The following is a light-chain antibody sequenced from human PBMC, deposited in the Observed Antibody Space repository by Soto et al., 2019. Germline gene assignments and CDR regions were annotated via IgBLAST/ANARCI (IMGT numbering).Light chain of an antibody. J-gene: IGLJ2*01. CDR2: EVN. CDR1: SSDIGDYNY. Sequence: QYALTQPASVSGSPGQSITISCTGTSSDIGDYNYVSWYQQHPGKAPKLLIYEVNNRPSGVSNRFSGSKSGNTASLTVSGLQTEDEADYFCSSYKRSNILIFGGGTKLTVL. V-gene: IGLV2-14*01. CDR3: SSYKRSNILI.